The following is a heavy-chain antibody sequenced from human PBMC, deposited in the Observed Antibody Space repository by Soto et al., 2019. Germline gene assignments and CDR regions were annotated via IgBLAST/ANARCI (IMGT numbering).Heavy chain of an antibody. CDR1: GGSISSSSSY. D-gene: IGHD6-13*01. J-gene: IGHJ4*02. V-gene: IGHV4-39*01. CDR3: EGAGSWHAIDY. Sequence: QMKLQESGPGLVKPSETLSLTCTVSGGSISSSSSYWGWIRQPPGKGLEWIGSISYSGTTYYNASLNSRVNISVDTSKKQFSLKLSSVAAADTAVYYCEGAGSWHAIDYWGQGTLVIVSS. CDR2: ISYSGTT.